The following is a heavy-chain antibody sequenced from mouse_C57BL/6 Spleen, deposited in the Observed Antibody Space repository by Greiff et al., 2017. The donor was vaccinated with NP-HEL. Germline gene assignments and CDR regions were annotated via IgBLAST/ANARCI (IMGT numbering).Heavy chain of an antibody. D-gene: IGHD1-1*01. CDR1: GYTFTDYE. J-gene: IGHJ2*01. CDR3: TRRSPRYGSSYYLDY. Sequence: VQLQQSGAELVRPGASVTLSCKASGYTFTDYEMHWVKQTPVHGLEWIGAIDPETGGTAYNQKFKGKAILTADKSSSTAYMELRSLTSEDSAVYYCTRRSPRYGSSYYLDYWGQGTTLTVSS. V-gene: IGHV1-15*01. CDR2: IDPETGGT.